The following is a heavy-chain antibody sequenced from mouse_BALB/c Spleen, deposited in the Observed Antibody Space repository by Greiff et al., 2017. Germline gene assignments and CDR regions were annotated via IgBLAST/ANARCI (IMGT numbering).Heavy chain of an antibody. CDR3: GWLLQGDYFDY. Sequence: VQLQQSGPELVKPGASVKMSCKASGYTFTSYVMHWVKQKPGQGLEWIGYINPYNDGTKYNEKFKGKATLTSDKSSSTAYMELSSLTSEDSAVYYCGWLLQGDYFDYWGQGTTLTVSS. J-gene: IGHJ2*01. D-gene: IGHD2-3*01. CDR1: GYTFTSYV. V-gene: IGHV1-14*01. CDR2: INPYNDGT.